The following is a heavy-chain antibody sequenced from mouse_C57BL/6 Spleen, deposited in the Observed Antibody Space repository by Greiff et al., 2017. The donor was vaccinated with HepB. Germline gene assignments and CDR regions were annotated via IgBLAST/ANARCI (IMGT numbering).Heavy chain of an antibody. CDR3: ARHEGSTVVAMPYAMDY. J-gene: IGHJ4*01. CDR2: ISSGGSYT. D-gene: IGHD1-1*01. CDR1: GFTFSSYG. Sequence: DVKLVESGGDLVKPGGSLKLSCAASGFTFSSYGMSWVRQTPDKRLEWVATISSGGSYTYYPDSVKGRFTISRDNAKNTLYLQMSSLKSEDTAMYYCARHEGSTVVAMPYAMDYWGQGTSVTVSS. V-gene: IGHV5-6*02.